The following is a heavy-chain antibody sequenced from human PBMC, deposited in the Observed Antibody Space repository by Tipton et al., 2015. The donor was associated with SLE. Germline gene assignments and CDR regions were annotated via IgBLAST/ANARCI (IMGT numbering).Heavy chain of an antibody. J-gene: IGHJ6*03. CDR3: AREARPYYYYYYMDV. V-gene: IGHV4-39*07. CDR1: GGSISSSSYY. Sequence: TLSLTCTVSGGSISSSSYYWGWIRQPPGKGLEWIGSIYYSGSTYYNPSLKGRVTISVDTSKNQFSLKLSSVTAADTAVYYCAREARPYYYYYYMDVWGKGTTVTVSS. CDR2: IYYSGST.